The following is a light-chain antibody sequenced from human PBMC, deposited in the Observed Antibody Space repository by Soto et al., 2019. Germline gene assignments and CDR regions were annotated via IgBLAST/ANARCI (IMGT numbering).Light chain of an antibody. CDR2: DAS. Sequence: DIQMTQSPPSLSASVGDRVTITCQASQHISEYLNWYQYKPGKAPKLLITDASNLKTGVPSRFSGSGSGTEYTFTINSLQPEDIATYYCQQYENFPLTFGGGTKVDIK. V-gene: IGKV1-33*01. J-gene: IGKJ4*01. CDR1: QHISEY. CDR3: QQYENFPLT.